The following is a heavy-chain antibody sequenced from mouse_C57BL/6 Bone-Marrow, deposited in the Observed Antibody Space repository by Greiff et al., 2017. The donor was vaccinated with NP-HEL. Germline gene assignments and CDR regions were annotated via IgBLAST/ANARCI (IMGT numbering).Heavy chain of an antibody. D-gene: IGHD1-1*01. Sequence: VQLQQSGAELARPGASVKLSCKASGYTFTSYGISWVKQRTGQGLEWIGEIYPRGGNTYYNEKFKGKATLTADKSSSTAYMELRSLTSADAAVDFCGSHCYYGNSYGYWGQGTTLTVSS. J-gene: IGHJ2*01. CDR2: IYPRGGNT. CDR1: GYTFTSYG. V-gene: IGHV1-81*01. CDR3: GSHCYYGNSYGY.